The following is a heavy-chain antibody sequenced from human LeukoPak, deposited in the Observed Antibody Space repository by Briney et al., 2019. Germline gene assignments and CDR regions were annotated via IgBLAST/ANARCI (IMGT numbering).Heavy chain of an antibody. Sequence: GRSLRLSCAASGFSFNTYDIQWVRQAPGKGLEWVAAILSDGGGDRYADSVRGRFTIARDNSKNKLYLQMNGLRGEDTAVYYCAKTVVANQNYFVYWGQGTLVTVSS. CDR2: ILSDGGGD. CDR1: GFSFNTYD. J-gene: IGHJ4*02. V-gene: IGHV3-30*18. CDR3: AKTVVANQNYFVY. D-gene: IGHD2-15*01.